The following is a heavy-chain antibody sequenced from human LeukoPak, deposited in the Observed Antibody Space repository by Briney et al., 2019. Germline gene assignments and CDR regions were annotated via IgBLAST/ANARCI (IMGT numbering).Heavy chain of an antibody. J-gene: IGHJ4*02. D-gene: IGHD2-15*01. V-gene: IGHV4-34*01. CDR1: TGSFSDFY. CDR3: ARSGGYPGPYYFDY. CDR2: ITHRGVT. Sequence: SETLSLTCAVYTGSFSDFYWTWIRQPPGKGLEWIGEITHRGVTTYNPSLKSRVTMSVDTSMNHFSMQLTSVTAADTAVYYCARSGGYPGPYYFDYWGQGTLVTVSS.